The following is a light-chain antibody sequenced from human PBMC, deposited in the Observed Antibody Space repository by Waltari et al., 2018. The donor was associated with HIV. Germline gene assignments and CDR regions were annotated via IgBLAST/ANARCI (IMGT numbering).Light chain of an antibody. Sequence: DIVMIQSPDSLTVSLGERATINCNSSQSILSSANNKNYLTWYQQKPGQPPKLLIYWASTLESGVHDRFSGSGSGTDFTLTISSLQDEDVAVYYCQQYYSTPWTFGQGTKVEIK. CDR1: QSILSSANNKNY. V-gene: IGKV4-1*01. CDR3: QQYYSTPWT. CDR2: WAS. J-gene: IGKJ1*01.